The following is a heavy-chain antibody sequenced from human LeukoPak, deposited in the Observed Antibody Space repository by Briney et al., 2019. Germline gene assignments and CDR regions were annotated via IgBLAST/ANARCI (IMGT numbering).Heavy chain of an antibody. CDR1: GFTFSSYE. CDR3: AKDRGPIAAAGTLDY. V-gene: IGHV3-48*03. CDR2: ISSSGSNI. J-gene: IGHJ4*02. D-gene: IGHD6-13*01. Sequence: GGSLRLSCAASGFTFSSYEMNWVRQAAGKGLEWVSYISSSGSNIYYADSVKGRFTVSRYNSKNSLYLQMNSLRAEDTAVYYCAKDRGPIAAAGTLDYWGQGTLVTVSS.